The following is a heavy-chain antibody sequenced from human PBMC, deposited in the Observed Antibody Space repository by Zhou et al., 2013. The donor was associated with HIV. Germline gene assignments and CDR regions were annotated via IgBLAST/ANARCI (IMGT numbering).Heavy chain of an antibody. Sequence: QVQLVQSGAEVKKPGSSVKVSCRASGGTFSSYAISWVRQAPGQGLEWMGGIIPIYGTSNYAQKFQGRVTIYTDESTTTAYLDLSSLTSEDTAVYYCARGSNSGLGYLDVWGRGTTVIVSS. CDR1: GGTFSSYA. D-gene: IGHD5-12*01. CDR2: IIPIYGTS. CDR3: ARGSNSGLGYLDV. J-gene: IGHJ6*03. V-gene: IGHV1-69*05.